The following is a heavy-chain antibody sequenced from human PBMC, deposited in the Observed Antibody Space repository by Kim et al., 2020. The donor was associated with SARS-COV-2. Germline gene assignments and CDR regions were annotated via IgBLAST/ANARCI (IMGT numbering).Heavy chain of an antibody. CDR1: GGSISSSSYY. CDR2: IYYSGST. V-gene: IGHV4-39*01. D-gene: IGHD6-13*01. Sequence: SETLSLTCTVSGGSISSSSYYWGWIRQPPGKGLEWIGSIYYSGSTYYNPSLKSRVTISVDTSKNQFSLKLSSVTAADTAVYYCARGRIAAASPLNWFDPWGQGTLVTVSS. J-gene: IGHJ5*02. CDR3: ARGRIAAASPLNWFDP.